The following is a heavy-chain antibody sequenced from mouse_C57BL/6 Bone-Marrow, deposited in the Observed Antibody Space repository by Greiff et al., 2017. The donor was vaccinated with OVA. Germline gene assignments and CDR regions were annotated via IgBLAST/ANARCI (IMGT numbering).Heavy chain of an antibody. D-gene: IGHD1-1*01. CDR1: GYTFTSYW. V-gene: IGHV1-64*01. CDR2: IHPNSGST. J-gene: IGHJ1*03. Sequence: QVQLQQPGAELVKPGASVKLSCKASGYTFTSYWLHWVKQRPGQGLEWIVMIHPNSGSTNYNEKFKSKATLTVDKSSSTAYMQLSSLTSEDSAVYYGARAITTVVDFDVWGTGTTVTVSS. CDR3: ARAITTVVDFDV.